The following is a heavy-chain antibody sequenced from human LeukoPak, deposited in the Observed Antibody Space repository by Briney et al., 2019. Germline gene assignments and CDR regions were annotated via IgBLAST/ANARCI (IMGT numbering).Heavy chain of an antibody. J-gene: IGHJ6*02. D-gene: IGHD1-1*01. Sequence: GGSLSLSCAASGFTFSSYGMHWVRQAPGKGLGGVAVIWYDGSNKYYADSVKGRFTISRDNSKNTLYLQMNSLRAEDTAVYYCARDKDFGTYPRDFGMDVWGQGTTVTVAS. CDR1: GFTFSSYG. CDR3: ARDKDFGTYPRDFGMDV. V-gene: IGHV3-33*01. CDR2: IWYDGSNK.